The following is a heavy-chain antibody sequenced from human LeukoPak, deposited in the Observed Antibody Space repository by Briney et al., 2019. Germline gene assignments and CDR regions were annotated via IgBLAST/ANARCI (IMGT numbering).Heavy chain of an antibody. CDR3: AREPAYYDFWSGYYRGGGSDAFDI. V-gene: IGHV1-18*01. CDR2: ISAYNGNT. CDR1: GYTFTIYG. Sequence: ASVKVSCKASGYTFTIYGISWVRQAPGQGLEWMGWISAYNGNTNYAQKLQGRVTMTTDTSTGTAYMELRSLRSDDTAVYYCAREPAYYDFWSGYYRGGGSDAFDIWGQGTMVTVSS. J-gene: IGHJ3*02. D-gene: IGHD3-3*01.